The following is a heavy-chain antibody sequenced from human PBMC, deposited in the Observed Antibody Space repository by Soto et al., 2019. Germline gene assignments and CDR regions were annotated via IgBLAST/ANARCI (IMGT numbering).Heavy chain of an antibody. V-gene: IGHV4-4*07. Sequence: SETLSLTCTVSGGSISSYYWSWIRQPAGKGLEWIGRIYTSGSTNYNPSLKSRVTMSVDTSKNQFSLKLSSVTAADTAVYYCARSTLMVYAPYYYGMDVWGQGTTVTVSS. J-gene: IGHJ6*02. CDR2: IYTSGST. CDR1: GGSISSYY. D-gene: IGHD2-8*01. CDR3: ARSTLMVYAPYYYGMDV.